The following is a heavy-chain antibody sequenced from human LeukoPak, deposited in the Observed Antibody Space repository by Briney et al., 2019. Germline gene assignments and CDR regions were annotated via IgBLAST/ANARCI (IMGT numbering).Heavy chain of an antibody. CDR2: INHSGST. Sequence: SETLSLTCAVYGGSFSGYYWSWIRQPPGKGLEWIGEINHSGSTNYNPSLKSRVTISVDTSKKQLSLKLSSVTAADTAVYYCARRATVMGHYYYYMDVWDKGTTVTISS. D-gene: IGHD4-17*01. CDR1: GGSFSGYY. CDR3: ARRATVMGHYYYYMDV. J-gene: IGHJ6*03. V-gene: IGHV4-34*01.